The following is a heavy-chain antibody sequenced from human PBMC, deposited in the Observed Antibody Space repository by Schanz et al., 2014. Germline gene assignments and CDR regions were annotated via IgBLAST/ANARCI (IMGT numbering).Heavy chain of an antibody. J-gene: IGHJ3*02. Sequence: QVQLVESGGGVVQPGRSLRLSCAASGFTFRSYGMHWVRQAPGKGLEWVALISYGGSSKNHADSVQGRFTISRDNSKNALYLQMDSLRAEDTAVYYCSRGIITMVRGGDVGAFDIWGQGTMVTVSS. D-gene: IGHD3-10*01. CDR3: SRGIITMVRGGDVGAFDI. CDR1: GFTFRSYG. V-gene: IGHV3-33*01. CDR2: ISYGGSSK.